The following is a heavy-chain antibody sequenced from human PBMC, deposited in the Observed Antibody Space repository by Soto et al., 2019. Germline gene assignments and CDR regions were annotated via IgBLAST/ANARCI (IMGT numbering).Heavy chain of an antibody. Sequence: GGSLRLSCAASGFTFSSYAMSWVRQAPGKGLEWVSSISGTGGSTYYADSVKGRFTISRDNSKNTLHLQMNSLRAEDTAIYFCAKYLPQVDVVVVPALDYWGQGTLVTVSS. CDR1: GFTFSSYA. V-gene: IGHV3-23*01. CDR3: AKYLPQVDVVVVPALDY. D-gene: IGHD2-2*01. CDR2: ISGTGGST. J-gene: IGHJ4*02.